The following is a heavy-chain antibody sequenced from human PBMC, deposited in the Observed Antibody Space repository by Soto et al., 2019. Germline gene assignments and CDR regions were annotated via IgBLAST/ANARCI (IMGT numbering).Heavy chain of an antibody. Sequence: ASVKVSCKASGYTFTSYDINWVRHATGQGLEWMGWMDPNSGNTGYAQKFQGRVTMTRNTSISTAYMELSSLRSEDTAVYYCARKAAAGTVYYYYYYMDVWGKGTTVTVSS. D-gene: IGHD6-13*01. CDR1: GYTFTSYD. CDR2: MDPNSGNT. V-gene: IGHV1-8*01. CDR3: ARKAAAGTVYYYYYYMDV. J-gene: IGHJ6*03.